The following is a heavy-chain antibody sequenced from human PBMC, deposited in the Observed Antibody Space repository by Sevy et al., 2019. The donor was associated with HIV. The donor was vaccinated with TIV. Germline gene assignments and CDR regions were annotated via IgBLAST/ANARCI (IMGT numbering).Heavy chain of an antibody. V-gene: IGHV1-18*04. Sequence: ASVKVSCKTSGYTFNTFGINWVRQAPGQGLQWVGWISAYDGNTKFVQNLNGRVSMTTETSTSTVYMELKNLRSDDTAVYYCARNSIPLVQGIIITPYYYGMDVWGQVTTVTVSS. D-gene: IGHD3-10*01. J-gene: IGHJ6*02. CDR2: ISAYDGNT. CDR1: GYTFNTFG. CDR3: ARNSIPLVQGIIITPYYYGMDV.